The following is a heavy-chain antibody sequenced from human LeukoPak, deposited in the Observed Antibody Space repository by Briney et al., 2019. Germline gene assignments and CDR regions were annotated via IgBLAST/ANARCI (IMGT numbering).Heavy chain of an antibody. Sequence: ASVKVSCKASGYTFTSYGISWVRQAPGQGLEWMGWISAYNGNTNYAQKLQDRVTMTTDTSTSTAYMELRSLRSDDTAVYYCARAVYYYDSSGYCWAFDYWGQGTLVTVSS. D-gene: IGHD3-22*01. J-gene: IGHJ4*02. CDR3: ARAVYYYDSSGYCWAFDY. V-gene: IGHV1-18*01. CDR1: GYTFTSYG. CDR2: ISAYNGNT.